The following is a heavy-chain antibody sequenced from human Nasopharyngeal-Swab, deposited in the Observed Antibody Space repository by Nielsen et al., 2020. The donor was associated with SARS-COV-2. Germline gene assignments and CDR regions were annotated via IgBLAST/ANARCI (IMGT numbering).Heavy chain of an antibody. CDR2: ISWDSVTI. CDR3: VKGVAVVWGHFND. V-gene: IGHV3-9*01. Sequence: SLKISCAASGFTFDEYAMHWVRQAPGKGPEWVSGISWDSVTIGYADSLKGRISISRDNAKNALYLQMNSLRPEDTARYYCVKGVAVVWGHFNDWGRGTLVTVSS. CDR1: GFTFDEYA. D-gene: IGHD7-27*01. J-gene: IGHJ4*01.